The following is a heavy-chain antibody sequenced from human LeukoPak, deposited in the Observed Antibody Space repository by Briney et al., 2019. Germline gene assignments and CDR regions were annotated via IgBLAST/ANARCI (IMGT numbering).Heavy chain of an antibody. D-gene: IGHD6-19*01. J-gene: IGHJ4*02. CDR2: FDPEDGET. V-gene: IGHV1-24*01. CDR3: ATIQSQWLVRGPHFDY. CDR1: GYTLTELS. Sequence: ASVKVSCKVSGYTLTELSMHWVRQAPGKGLEWMGGFDPEDGETIYAQKFQGRVTMTEDTSTDTAYMELSSLRSEDTAVYYCATIQSQWLVRGPHFDYWGQGTLVTVSS.